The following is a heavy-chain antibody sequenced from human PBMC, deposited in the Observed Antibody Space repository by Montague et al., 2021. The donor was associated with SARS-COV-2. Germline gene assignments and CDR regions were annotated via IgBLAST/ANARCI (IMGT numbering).Heavy chain of an antibody. Sequence: SETLSLTCTVSGGSINYYYWHWLRQSAAKGLEWIGRIYSSGNANYSPSLKSRVTMSVDTSQNQFSLKLSSVTAADTAVYYCACGEITTRGLIYYYGMDVWGQGTTVTVSS. V-gene: IGHV4-4*07. CDR2: IYSSGNA. CDR1: GGSINYYY. CDR3: ACGEITTRGLIYYYGMDV. D-gene: IGHD3-10*01. J-gene: IGHJ6*02.